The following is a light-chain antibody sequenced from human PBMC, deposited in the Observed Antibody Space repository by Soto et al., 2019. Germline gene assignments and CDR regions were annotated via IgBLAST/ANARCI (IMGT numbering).Light chain of an antibody. CDR1: SSDVGGYKY. Sequence: QSALTQPPSASGSPGQSVTISCTGTSSDVGGYKYVSWYQQHPVKAPKLMIFEVSRRPSGVPDRFSGSKSGNTASLTVSGLQAEDEADYYCSSYAGRNTWVFGGGTQLTVL. CDR3: SSYAGRNTWV. J-gene: IGLJ3*02. V-gene: IGLV2-8*01. CDR2: EVS.